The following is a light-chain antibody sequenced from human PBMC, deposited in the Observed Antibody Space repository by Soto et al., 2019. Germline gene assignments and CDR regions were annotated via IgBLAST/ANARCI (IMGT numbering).Light chain of an antibody. CDR3: QQRSNWPPVT. CDR1: QSVSSAY. CDR2: NVS. J-gene: IGKJ4*01. V-gene: IGKV3D-20*02. Sequence: EIVLTQSPGTLSLSPGERATLSCRASQSVSSAYLAWYQQKPGQAPRLLIYNVSRRATGIPDRFSGSGSGTDFTLTISSLEPEDFGVYYCQQRSNWPPVTFGGGTKVDIK.